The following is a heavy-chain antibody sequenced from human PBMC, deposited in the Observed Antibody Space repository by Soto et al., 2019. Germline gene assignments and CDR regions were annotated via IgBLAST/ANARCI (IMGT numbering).Heavy chain of an antibody. J-gene: IGHJ4*02. CDR2: ISAYNGNT. V-gene: IGHV1-18*01. CDR3: ASRGYCSGGSCSPYYFDY. Sequence: GASVKVSCKASGYTFTSYGISLVRQAPGQGLEWMGWISAYNGNTNYAQKLQGRVTMTTDTSTSTAYMELRSLRSDDTAVYYCASRGYCSGGSCSPYYFDYWGQGTLVTVS. D-gene: IGHD2-15*01. CDR1: GYTFTSYG.